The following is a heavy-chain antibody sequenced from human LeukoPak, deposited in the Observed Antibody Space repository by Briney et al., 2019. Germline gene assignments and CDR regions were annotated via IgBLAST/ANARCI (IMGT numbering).Heavy chain of an antibody. CDR2: IWYDGSNK. CDR1: GFTFSSYG. J-gene: IGHJ4*02. CDR3: RIAARPSDY. V-gene: IGHV3-33*01. D-gene: IGHD6-6*01. Sequence: GGSLRLSCAASGFTFSSYGMHWVRQAPGKGLEWVAVIWYDGSNKYYADSVKGRFTISRDNSKNTPYLQMNSLRAEDTAVYYCRIAARPSDYWGQGTLVTVSS.